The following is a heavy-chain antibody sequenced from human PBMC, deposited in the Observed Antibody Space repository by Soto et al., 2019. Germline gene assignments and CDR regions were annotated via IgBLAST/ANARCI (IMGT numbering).Heavy chain of an antibody. Sequence: QIQLVQSGSEVKTPGASVKVSCKVSGYTFTSYGISWVRQAPGQGLEWVGWISPYKGMRNYTESLQGRVTLTTDTSTSTAYMELKSLTSDDTAVYFCARIRRRTDTPEARLDFWGQGSLVTVSS. D-gene: IGHD3-3*02. CDR1: GYTFTSYG. CDR2: ISPYKGMR. CDR3: ARIRRRTDTPEARLDF. V-gene: IGHV1-18*01. J-gene: IGHJ4*02.